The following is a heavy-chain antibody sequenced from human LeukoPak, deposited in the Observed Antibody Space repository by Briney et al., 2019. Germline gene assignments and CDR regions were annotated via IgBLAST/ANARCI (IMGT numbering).Heavy chain of an antibody. J-gene: IGHJ6*02. CDR1: GGPNRSYY. CDR3: ARVSAAGMEFHYGMGV. CDR2: IHYSEST. V-gene: IGHV4-59*01. D-gene: IGHD6-13*01. Sequence: SETLSLTCTVSGGPNRSYYWSWMRQRPGKGLEWIGNIHYSESTNFNPSLKSRVAIAVDTSKNQFSLSMRSVTAADTAVYYCARVSAAGMEFHYGMGVWGQGTTVFASS.